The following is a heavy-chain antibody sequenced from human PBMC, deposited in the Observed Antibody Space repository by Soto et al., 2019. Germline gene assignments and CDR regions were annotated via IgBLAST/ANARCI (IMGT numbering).Heavy chain of an antibody. V-gene: IGHV3-23*01. D-gene: IGHD2-2*01. CDR3: AKVADIVVVPAALFDY. J-gene: IGHJ4*02. CDR1: GFTFDDYA. Sequence: GGSLRLSCAASGFTFDDYAMHWVRQAPGKGLEWVSGISWNSGSTYYADSVKGRFTISRDNSKNTLYLQMNSLRAEDTAVYYCAKVADIVVVPAALFDYWGQGTLVTVSS. CDR2: ISWNSGST.